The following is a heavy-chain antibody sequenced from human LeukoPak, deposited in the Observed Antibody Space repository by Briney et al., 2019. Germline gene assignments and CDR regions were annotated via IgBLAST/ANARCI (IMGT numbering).Heavy chain of an antibody. D-gene: IGHD1-26*01. Sequence: PSETLSLTCAVYGGSFSGYYWSWIRQPPGKGLEWIGEINHSGSTNYNPSLKSRVTIPVDTSKNQFSLKLSSVTAADTAVYYCARDGYSGLYNWFDPWGQGTLVTVSS. CDR2: INHSGST. CDR3: ARDGYSGLYNWFDP. V-gene: IGHV4-34*01. J-gene: IGHJ5*02. CDR1: GGSFSGYY.